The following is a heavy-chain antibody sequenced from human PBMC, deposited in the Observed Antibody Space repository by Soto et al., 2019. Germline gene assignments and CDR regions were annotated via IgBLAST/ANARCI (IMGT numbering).Heavy chain of an antibody. CDR1: GGSISSYY. V-gene: IGHV4-59*01. CDR3: ARETFPSISLYSSSWYVVDY. J-gene: IGHJ4*02. Sequence: SETLSLTCTVSGGSISSYYWSWIRQPPGKGLEWIGYIYYSGSTNYNPSLKSRVTISVDTSKNQFSLKLSSVTAADTAVYYCARETFPSISLYSSSWYVVDYWGQGTLVTVSS. CDR2: IYYSGST. D-gene: IGHD6-13*01.